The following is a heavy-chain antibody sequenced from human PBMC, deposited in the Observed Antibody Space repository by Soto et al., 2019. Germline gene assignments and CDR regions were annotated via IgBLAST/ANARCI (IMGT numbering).Heavy chain of an antibody. Sequence: EVQLLESGGGLVQPGGSLRLSCAASGFTFSNYAMSWVRQAPGKGLKWVSSISGSGDRTFSADSLKGRFAISRDNSMNMLFLQISSLRADDTAVYCCAKGRRDDVWTGFYLTYFDYWGEGTQVTVPS. D-gene: IGHD3-3*01. CDR3: AKGRRDDVWTGFYLTYFDY. CDR1: GFTFSNYA. J-gene: IGHJ4*02. V-gene: IGHV3-23*01. CDR2: ISGSGDRT.